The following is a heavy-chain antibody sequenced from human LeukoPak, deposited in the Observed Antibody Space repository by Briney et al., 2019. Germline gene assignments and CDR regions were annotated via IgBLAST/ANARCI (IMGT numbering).Heavy chain of an antibody. J-gene: IGHJ4*02. CDR1: GGSISTYY. CDR3: ARGAYDILTGYYY. V-gene: IGHV4-59*05. CDR2: IYYSGST. D-gene: IGHD3-9*01. Sequence: PSETLSLTCTVSGGSISTYYWSWIRQPPGKGLEWIGSIYYSGSTYYNPSLKSRVTISVDTSKNQFSLKLSSVTAADTAVYYCARGAYDILTGYYYWGQGTLVTVSS.